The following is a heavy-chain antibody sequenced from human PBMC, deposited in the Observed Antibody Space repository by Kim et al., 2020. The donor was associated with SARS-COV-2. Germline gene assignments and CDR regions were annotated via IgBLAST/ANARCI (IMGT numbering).Heavy chain of an antibody. V-gene: IGHV4-39*01. CDR3: ARQDVVVIAMYWYFDL. Sequence: SIKSRVTISVDTSKNQFSLKLSSVTAADTAVYYCARQDVVVIAMYWYFDLWGRGTLVTVSS. J-gene: IGHJ2*01. D-gene: IGHD2-21*01.